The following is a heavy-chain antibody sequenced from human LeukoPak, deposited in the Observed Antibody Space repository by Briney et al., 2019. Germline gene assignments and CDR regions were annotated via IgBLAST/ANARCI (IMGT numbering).Heavy chain of an antibody. J-gene: IGHJ4*02. Sequence: SETLSLTCTVSGASISRGGYYWNWIRQHPGEGLEYIGYIYYSGSIYYNPSLKSRVTISVDTSKNQFSLKLSSVTAADTAVYYCARVSYSGSLEYDYWGQGTLVTVSS. CDR2: IYYSGSI. V-gene: IGHV4-31*03. CDR1: GASISRGGYY. D-gene: IGHD1-26*01. CDR3: ARVSYSGSLEYDY.